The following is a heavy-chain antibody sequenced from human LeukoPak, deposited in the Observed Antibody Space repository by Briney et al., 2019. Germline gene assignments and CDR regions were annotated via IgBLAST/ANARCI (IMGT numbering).Heavy chain of an antibody. J-gene: IGHJ4*02. D-gene: IGHD6-19*01. CDR2: MNPNSGNT. V-gene: IGHV1-8*03. CDR1: GYTFTSYD. Sequence: GASVKVSCKASGYTFTSYDINWVRQATGQGLEWMGWMNPNSGNTGYAQKFQGRVTITRNTSISTAYMELSSLRSEDTAVYYCARDLEYSSGWYGETDYWGQGTQVTVSS. CDR3: ARDLEYSSGWYGETDY.